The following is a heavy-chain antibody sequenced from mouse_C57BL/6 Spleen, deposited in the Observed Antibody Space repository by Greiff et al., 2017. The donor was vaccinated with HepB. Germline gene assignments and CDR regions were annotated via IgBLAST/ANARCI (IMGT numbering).Heavy chain of an antibody. J-gene: IGHJ1*03. CDR1: GFTFSDAW. Sequence: EVKLVESGGGLVQPGGSMKLSCAASGFTFSDAWMDWVRQSPEKGLEWVAEIRNKANNHATYYAESVKGRFTISRDDSKSSVYLQMNSLRAEDTGIYYCTRGPYYYGSSPWYFDVWGTGTTVTVSS. D-gene: IGHD1-1*01. CDR3: TRGPYYYGSSPWYFDV. V-gene: IGHV6-6*01. CDR2: IRNKANNHAT.